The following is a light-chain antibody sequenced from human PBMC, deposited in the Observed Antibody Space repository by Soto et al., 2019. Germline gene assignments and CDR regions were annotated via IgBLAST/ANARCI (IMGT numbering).Light chain of an antibody. J-gene: IGLJ1*01. V-gene: IGLV1-40*01. CDR3: QSYHSSLSGYV. CDR2: ENN. CDR1: SSNIGAGYE. Sequence: QSVLTQPPSVSGAPGQRVTISCTGSSSNIGAGYEAHWYQQVPGTAPKLLIYENNNRPSGVPDRFSGSKSGTSASLAITGLQAEDEAEYYCQSYHSSLSGYVFGTGTKLTVL.